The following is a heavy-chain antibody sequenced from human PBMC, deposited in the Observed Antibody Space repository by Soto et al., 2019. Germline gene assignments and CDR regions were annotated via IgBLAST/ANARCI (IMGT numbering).Heavy chain of an antibody. Sequence: GGSLRLSCAASGFTFSSNYMSWVRQAPGKGLEWVLVIYSGGSTYYADSVKGRFTISRDNSKNTLYLQMSSLRAEDTAVYYCARGSVVITGPIDYWGQGTLVTVSS. D-gene: IGHD3-22*01. J-gene: IGHJ4*02. CDR2: IYSGGST. V-gene: IGHV3-66*01. CDR1: GFTFSSNY. CDR3: ARGSVVITGPIDY.